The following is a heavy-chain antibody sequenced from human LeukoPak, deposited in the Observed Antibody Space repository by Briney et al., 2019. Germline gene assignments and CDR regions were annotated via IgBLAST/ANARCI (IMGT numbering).Heavy chain of an antibody. V-gene: IGHV3-30-3*01. J-gene: IGHJ4*02. CDR3: AREGLYCSGGGCYFDY. D-gene: IGHD2-15*01. CDR1: GFTFSSYA. Sequence: GGSLRLSCAASGFTFSSYAMHWVRQAPGKGLEWVAVISYDGSNKYYADSVKGRFTISRDNSKNTLYLQMNSLRAEDTAVYYCAREGLYCSGGGCYFDYWGQGTLVTVSS. CDR2: ISYDGSNK.